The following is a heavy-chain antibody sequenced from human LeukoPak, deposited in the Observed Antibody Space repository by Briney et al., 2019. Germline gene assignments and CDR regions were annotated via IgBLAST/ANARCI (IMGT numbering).Heavy chain of an antibody. J-gene: IGHJ4*02. CDR1: GFTLRNYW. CDR3: AKYGGICSSIGCYEKFDY. CDR2: ISNDGSIT. D-gene: IGHD2-2*01. Sequence: GGSLRLSCAISGFTLRNYWMHWVRQAPGKGLVWVSDISNDGSITNYADSVKGRFTISRDNAKNTLYLQMNSLRAEDTALYYCAKYGGICSSIGCYEKFDYRGQGTLVTVSS. V-gene: IGHV3-74*01.